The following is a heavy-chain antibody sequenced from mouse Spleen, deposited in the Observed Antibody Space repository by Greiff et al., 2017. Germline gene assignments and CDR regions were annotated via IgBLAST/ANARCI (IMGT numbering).Heavy chain of an antibody. CDR3: ARGDYYGSSLYAMDY. CDR1: GYAFTNYL. D-gene: IGHD1-1*01. J-gene: IGHJ4*01. CDR2: INPGSGGT. Sequence: VQGVESGAELVRPGTSVKVSCKASGYAFTNYLIEWVKQRPGQGLEWIGVINPGSGGTNYNEKFKGKATLTADKSSSTAYMQLSSLTSEDSAVYFCARGDYYGSSLYAMDYWGQGTSVTVSS. V-gene: IGHV1-54*01.